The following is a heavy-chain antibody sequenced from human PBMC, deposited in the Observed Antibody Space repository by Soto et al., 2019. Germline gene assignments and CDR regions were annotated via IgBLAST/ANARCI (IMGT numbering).Heavy chain of an antibody. V-gene: IGHV4-39*01. J-gene: IGHJ3*02. CDR2: IYNSGST. Sequence: QLQLQESGPGLVKPSETLSLTCTVSGGSISSSSDYWGWIRQPPGKGLEWIGSIYNSGSTYYNPSPKSRVPLPVATSRNQFSLKFTSGTATDTAVYYCVRQVGGGLGYADSDDFFDIWGQGTMVTVSS. CDR1: GGSISSSSDY. D-gene: IGHD4-17*01. CDR3: VRQVGGGLGYADSDDFFDI.